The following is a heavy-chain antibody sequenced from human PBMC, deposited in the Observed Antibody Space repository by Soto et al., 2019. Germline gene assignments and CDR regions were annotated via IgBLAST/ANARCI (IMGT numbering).Heavy chain of an antibody. CDR2: IYPDDSDT. J-gene: IGHJ6*02. Sequence: ESLKVSFQSSGTTFGTYCVAWVRQRPGKALEWLGLIYPDDSDTRYNPSFRGQVTISAEKSSSTIFLQWSSLKASDTATYYCARQSRDASDNCFLCPMAVWGQGTTVTVSS. CDR3: ARQSRDASDNCFLCPMAV. CDR1: GTTFGTYC. V-gene: IGHV5-51*01. D-gene: IGHD2-21*01.